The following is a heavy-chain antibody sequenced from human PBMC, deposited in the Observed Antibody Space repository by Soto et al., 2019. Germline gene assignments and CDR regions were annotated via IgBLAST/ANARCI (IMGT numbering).Heavy chain of an antibody. D-gene: IGHD3-10*01. V-gene: IGHV1-3*01. J-gene: IGHJ4*02. Sequence: QVQLVQSGAEVKKPGASVKVSCKASGYTFTSYAMHWVRQAPGQRLEWMGWINDGNGNTKYSQKFQGRVTLTRDTSASTAYMELSSLRSEDTAVYYCARESGYYYGSGSYYSHWGQGTLVTVSS. CDR1: GYTFTSYA. CDR3: ARESGYYYGSGSYYSH. CDR2: INDGNGNT.